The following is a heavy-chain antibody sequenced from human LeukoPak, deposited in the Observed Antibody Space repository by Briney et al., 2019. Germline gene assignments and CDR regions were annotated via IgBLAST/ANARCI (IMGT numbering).Heavy chain of an antibody. CDR1: GFTLSSHW. Sequence: PGGSLRLSCTVPGFTLSSHWMSWLRHLPGKGLEWVANINEDGSEKYFMDSVRGRFTISKDNAKNSLYLQMNSLRADDTAVYYCARDFTGSSRDWGQGALVTVS. CDR2: INEDGSEK. V-gene: IGHV3-7*01. J-gene: IGHJ4*02. D-gene: IGHD1-26*01. CDR3: ARDFTGSSRD.